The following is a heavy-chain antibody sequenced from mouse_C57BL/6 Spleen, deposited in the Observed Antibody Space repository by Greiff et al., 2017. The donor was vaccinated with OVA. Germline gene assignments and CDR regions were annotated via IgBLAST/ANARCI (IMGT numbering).Heavy chain of an antibody. CDR1: GFNIKNTY. CDR2: IDPANGNT. V-gene: IGHV14-3*01. CDR3: ATYGNYEAWFAY. D-gene: IGHD2-1*01. Sequence: VHVKQSVAELVRPGASVKLSCTASGFNIKNTYMHWVKQRPEQGLEWIGRIDPANGNTKYAPKFQGKATITADTSSNTAYLQLSSLTSEDTAIYYCATYGNYEAWFAYWGQGTLVTVSA. J-gene: IGHJ3*01.